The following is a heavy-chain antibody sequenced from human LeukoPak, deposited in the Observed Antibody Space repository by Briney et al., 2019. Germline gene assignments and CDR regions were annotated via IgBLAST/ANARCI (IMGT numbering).Heavy chain of an antibody. CDR2: IYPGDSDT. CDR3: ARHYSSRFDP. V-gene: IGHV5-51*01. J-gene: IGHJ5*02. CDR1: GYSFTSYW. Sequence: GESLKISCKGSGYSFTSYWIGWVRQMPGKGLEWMGIIYPGDSDTRDSPSFQGQVTISADKSISTAYLQWSSLKASDNAIYYCARHYSSRFDPWGQGTLVTVSS. D-gene: IGHD3-22*01.